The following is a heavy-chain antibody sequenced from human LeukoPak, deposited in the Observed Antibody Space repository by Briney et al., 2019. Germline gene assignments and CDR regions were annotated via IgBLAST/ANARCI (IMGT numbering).Heavy chain of an antibody. J-gene: IGHJ5*02. CDR1: GGSISSYY. D-gene: IGHD2-2*01. Sequence: PSETLSLTCTVSGGSISSYYWSWIRQPPGKGLEWIGYIYYSESTNYNPSLKSRVTISVDTSKNQFSLKLSSVTAADTAVYYCARGGIVVVPAARGNWFDPWGQGTLVTVSS. V-gene: IGHV4-59*01. CDR2: IYYSEST. CDR3: ARGGIVVVPAARGNWFDP.